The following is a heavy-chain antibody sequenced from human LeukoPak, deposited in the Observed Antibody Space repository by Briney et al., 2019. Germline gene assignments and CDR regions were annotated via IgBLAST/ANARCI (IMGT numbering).Heavy chain of an antibody. V-gene: IGHV4-39*07. CDR2: IYYSGTT. D-gene: IGHD4-17*01. J-gene: IGHJ4*02. Sequence: SETLSLTCTVSGGTFSSSSFYWGWIRQPPGKGLEWIGNIYYSGTTYYNPSLKSRVTISLDTSKNQFSLRLTSVTAADTAVYYCAGLYGDLYYFDYWGQGTLVTVSS. CDR1: GGTFSSSSFY. CDR3: AGLYGDLYYFDY.